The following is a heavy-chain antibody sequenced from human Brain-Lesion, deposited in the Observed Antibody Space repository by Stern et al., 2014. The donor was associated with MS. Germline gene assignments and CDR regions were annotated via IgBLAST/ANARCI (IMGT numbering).Heavy chain of an antibody. CDR3: ARHWGTDL. CDR2: IIPMTGEA. Sequence: MQLVESGAEVRKPGSSVKVSCKASGGLFRSDAISWGRQAPGQGLEWLGGIIPMTGEAHYAQKFLDRVTITADESTTTTYMDLNSLTSEDTALYYCARHWGTDLWGQGTLLTVSS. CDR1: GGLFRSDA. D-gene: IGHD7-27*01. J-gene: IGHJ5*02. V-gene: IGHV1-69*01.